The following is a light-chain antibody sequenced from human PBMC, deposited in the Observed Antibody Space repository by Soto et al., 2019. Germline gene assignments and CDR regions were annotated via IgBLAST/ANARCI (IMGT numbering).Light chain of an antibody. CDR2: EVI. CDR3: SSYTSSSVYV. J-gene: IGLJ1*01. V-gene: IGLV2-14*01. Sequence: QSALTQPASVSGSPGQSITISCTGTSSDVGGYNYVSWYQQHPGKAPKLMIYEVINRPSGVSNRFSGSKSGNTASLTISGLQGEDEADYYFSSYTSSSVYVFGTGTKLTVL. CDR1: SSDVGGYNY.